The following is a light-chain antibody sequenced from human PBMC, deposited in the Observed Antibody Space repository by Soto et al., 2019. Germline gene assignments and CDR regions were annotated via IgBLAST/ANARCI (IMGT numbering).Light chain of an antibody. CDR3: QQYNNWLLT. CDR2: GTS. V-gene: IGKV3-15*01. J-gene: IGKJ4*01. CDR1: QSLTSRY. Sequence: EIVLTQSPGTLSLSPGERATLSCRASQSLTSRYLAWYRQKPGQAPRLLIYGTSSRATGIPARFSGSGSGTEFTLTISSLQSEDFAVYYCQQYNNWLLTFGGGTKVDI.